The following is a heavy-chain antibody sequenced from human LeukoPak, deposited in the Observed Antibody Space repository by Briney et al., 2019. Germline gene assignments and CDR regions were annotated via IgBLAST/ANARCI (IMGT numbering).Heavy chain of an antibody. V-gene: IGHV3-7*01. Sequence: GGSLRLSCAASGFTLSTFWMGWVRQTPGKGLEWVANIKQDGIEKYYVESVRGRFTISRDNAKNSLFLQMNSLRAEDTAVYYCARDRFYGDSAGVADYWGQGTLVTVSS. CDR1: GFTLSTFW. CDR3: ARDRFYGDSAGVADY. J-gene: IGHJ4*02. CDR2: IKQDGIEK. D-gene: IGHD4-17*01.